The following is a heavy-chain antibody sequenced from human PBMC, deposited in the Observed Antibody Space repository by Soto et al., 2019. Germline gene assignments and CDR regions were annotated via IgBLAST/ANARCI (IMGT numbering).Heavy chain of an antibody. J-gene: IGHJ4*02. CDR2: IYVGDSDT. Sequence: PGASLKISCKGSGYSFTNYWIGWMRQMPGKGLEWMGIIYVGDSDTRYSPSFQGQVTISADKSISTAYLQWSSLKASDTAMYYCARLVNIFDFDYWGQGTLVTVSS. CDR3: ARLVNIFDFDY. CDR1: GYSFTNYW. V-gene: IGHV5-51*01.